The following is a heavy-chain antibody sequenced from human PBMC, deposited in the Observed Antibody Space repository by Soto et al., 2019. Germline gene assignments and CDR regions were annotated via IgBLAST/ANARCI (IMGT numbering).Heavy chain of an antibody. CDR1: GYTFTGYY. CDR3: ARASRYYYYYYGMDA. D-gene: IGHD2-2*01. V-gene: IGHV1-2*04. Sequence: ASVNVSCKASGYTFTGYYMHWVRQALGQGLEWMGWINPNSGGTNYAQKFQGWVTMTRDTSISTAYMELSRLRSDDTAVYYCARASRYYYYYYGMDAWGQGTTVT. CDR2: INPNSGGT. J-gene: IGHJ6*02.